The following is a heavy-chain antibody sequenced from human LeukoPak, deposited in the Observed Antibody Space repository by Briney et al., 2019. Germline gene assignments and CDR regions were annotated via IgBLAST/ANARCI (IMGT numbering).Heavy chain of an antibody. J-gene: IGHJ2*01. V-gene: IGHV4-34*01. CDR3: ARDRRGAYCGGDCYRHFDL. D-gene: IGHD2-21*02. Sequence: SETLSLTCAVYGGSFSGYYWSWIRQPPGKGLEWIGEINHSGSTNYNPSLKSRVTISVDTSKNQFSLKLSSVTAADTAVYYCARDRRGAYCGGDCYRHFDLWGRGTLVTVSS. CDR1: GGSFSGYY. CDR2: INHSGST.